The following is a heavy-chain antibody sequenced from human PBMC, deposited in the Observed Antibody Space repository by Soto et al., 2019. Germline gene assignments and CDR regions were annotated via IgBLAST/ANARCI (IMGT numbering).Heavy chain of an antibody. Sequence: ASVKVSCKASGYTFTSYGISWVRQAPGQGLEWMGWISAYNGNTNYAQKLQGRVTMTTDTSTSTAYMELRSLRSDDTAVYYCTRHDSNYDFWSGSPPRYGMDVWGQGTTVTVSS. CDR2: ISAYNGNT. CDR3: TRHDSNYDFWSGSPPRYGMDV. J-gene: IGHJ6*02. CDR1: GYTFTSYG. V-gene: IGHV1-18*01. D-gene: IGHD3-3*01.